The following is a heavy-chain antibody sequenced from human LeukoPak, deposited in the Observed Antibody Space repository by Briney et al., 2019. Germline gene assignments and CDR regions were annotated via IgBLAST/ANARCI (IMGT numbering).Heavy chain of an antibody. J-gene: IGHJ4*02. CDR2: ISSSSSYI. D-gene: IGHD3-3*01. V-gene: IGHV3-21*01. Sequence: GGSLRLSCAASGFTFSSYSMNWVRQAPGKGLEWVSSISSSSSYIYYADSVKGRFTISRDNAKNSLYLQMNSLRAEDTAVYYCASTYDFWSGYQLPFDYWGQGTLVTVSS. CDR3: ASTYDFWSGYQLPFDY. CDR1: GFTFSSYS.